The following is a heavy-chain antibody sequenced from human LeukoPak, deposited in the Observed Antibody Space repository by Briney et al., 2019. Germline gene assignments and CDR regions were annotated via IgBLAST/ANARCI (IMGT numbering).Heavy chain of an antibody. CDR1: GYTFTSYV. V-gene: IGHV7-4-1*02. CDR3: AKDRRAGSYDY. D-gene: IGHD3-10*01. Sequence: GASVKVSCKTSGYTFTSYVMNWVRQAPGQGLEWMGWINTNTGNPTYAQGFTGRFVFSLDTSVSTAYLQMNSLRAEDTAVYYCAKDRRAGSYDYWGQGTLVTVSS. J-gene: IGHJ4*02. CDR2: INTNTGNP.